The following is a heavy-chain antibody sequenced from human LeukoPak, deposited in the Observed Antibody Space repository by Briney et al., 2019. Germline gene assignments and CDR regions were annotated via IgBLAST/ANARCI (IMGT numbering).Heavy chain of an antibody. CDR1: GGSISSYY. CDR3: ARDYYDSSGYYYSGDHYWYFDL. CDR2: IYYSGST. Sequence: PSETLSLTCTVSGGSISSYYWSWIRQPPGKGLEWIGYIYYSGSTNYNPSLKSRVTISVDTSKNQFSLKLSSVTAADTAVYYCARDYYDSSGYYYSGDHYWYFDLWGRGTLVTVSS. D-gene: IGHD3-22*01. V-gene: IGHV4-59*01. J-gene: IGHJ2*01.